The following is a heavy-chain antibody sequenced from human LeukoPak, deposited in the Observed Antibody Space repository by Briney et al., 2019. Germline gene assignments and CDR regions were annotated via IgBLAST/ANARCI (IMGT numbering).Heavy chain of an antibody. CDR3: AKSDPYGDSLIEI. Sequence: PGGSLRLSCAASGFTFSGYAMNWVRQAPGKGLKWLSHISSTGGTIYYADSVKGRLTVSRDNAKNSLYLQMDSLRAEDTAVYYCAKSDPYGDSLIEIWGQGALVTVSS. CDR2: ISSTGGTI. D-gene: IGHD4-17*01. V-gene: IGHV3-48*03. CDR1: GFTFSGYA. J-gene: IGHJ4*02.